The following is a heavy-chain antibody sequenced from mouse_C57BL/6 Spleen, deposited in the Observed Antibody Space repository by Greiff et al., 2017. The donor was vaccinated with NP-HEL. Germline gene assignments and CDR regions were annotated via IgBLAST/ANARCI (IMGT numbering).Heavy chain of an antibody. D-gene: IGHD3-2*02. CDR2: IDPSDSYT. CDR1: GYTFTSYW. CDR3: AKTAQATWYFDY. V-gene: IGHV1-69*01. J-gene: IGHJ2*01. Sequence: VQLQQPGAELVMPGASVKLSCKASGYTFTSYWMHWVKQRPGPGLEWIGEIDPSDSYTNYNQKFTGKSTLTVDKSSSTAYMQLSSLTSEDSAVYYCAKTAQATWYFDYWGQGTTLTVSS.